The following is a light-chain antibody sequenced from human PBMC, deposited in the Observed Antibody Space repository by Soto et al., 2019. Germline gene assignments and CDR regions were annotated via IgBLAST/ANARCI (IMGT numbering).Light chain of an antibody. Sequence: DIVLTQSPGTLYLSPGERATFSCRASQSVSSSYLAWYPQKPGRTPRLLVSSVSTRATGIPDRLSGSGSGTDFTLAINRLEPEEFAVYYCQHYGSSPPLYTFGQGTKLEIK. V-gene: IGKV3-20*01. CDR1: QSVSSSY. CDR3: QHYGSSPPLYT. J-gene: IGKJ2*01. CDR2: SVS.